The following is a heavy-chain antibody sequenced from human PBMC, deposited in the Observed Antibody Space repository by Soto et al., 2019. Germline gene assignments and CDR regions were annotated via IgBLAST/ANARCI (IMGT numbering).Heavy chain of an antibody. CDR1: GDTFGSYG. Sequence: QVQLVQSGAEVRKPGSSVKVSCTASGDTFGSYGISWVRQAPGQGLEWMGGIIPLFGTTKYAQKFQGRVTLTADRSTSAAYMELSRLTYDDTAVYYCARWKYCSGGSCYTEGFVDFWGPGSRVTVSS. D-gene: IGHD2-15*01. V-gene: IGHV1-69*06. J-gene: IGHJ4*02. CDR3: ARWKYCSGGSCYTEGFVDF. CDR2: IIPLFGTT.